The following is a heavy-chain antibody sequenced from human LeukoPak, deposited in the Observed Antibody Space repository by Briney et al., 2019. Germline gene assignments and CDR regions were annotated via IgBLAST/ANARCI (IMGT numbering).Heavy chain of an antibody. CDR3: ARARTHYDILTGYYLDY. Sequence: GRSLRLSCAASGFTFSNYAMHWVRQAPGKGLEWVALISYDGSNKYYADSVQGRFTISRDNSKNTLYLQMNSLRAEDTAVYYCARARTHYDILTGYYLDYWGQGTLVTVSS. CDR2: ISYDGSNK. J-gene: IGHJ4*02. D-gene: IGHD3-9*01. V-gene: IGHV3-30*04. CDR1: GFTFSNYA.